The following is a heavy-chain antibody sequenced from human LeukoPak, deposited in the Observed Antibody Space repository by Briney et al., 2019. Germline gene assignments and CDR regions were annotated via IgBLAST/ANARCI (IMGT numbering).Heavy chain of an antibody. Sequence: SETLSLTCTVSGGSISSSYWTWIRQPPGKGLEWIGYISYSGATNYNPSLKSRVTISLDTSKNQFSLRLTSVTAADTAVYYCARQPKYYYDSSDAFDIWGQGTMVTVSS. J-gene: IGHJ3*02. CDR3: ARQPKYYYDSSDAFDI. CDR2: ISYSGAT. CDR1: GGSISSSY. D-gene: IGHD3-22*01. V-gene: IGHV4-59*08.